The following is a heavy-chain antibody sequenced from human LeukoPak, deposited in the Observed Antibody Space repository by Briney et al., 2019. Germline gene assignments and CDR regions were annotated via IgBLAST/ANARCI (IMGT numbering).Heavy chain of an antibody. Sequence: PGGSLRLSCAASGFTFSSYSMNWVRQAPGKGLEWVSSISSSSSYIYYADSVKGRFTISRDNAKNSLYLQMNSLRAEDTAVYYCARAGPEYCGGDCYFNYWGQGTLVTVSS. J-gene: IGHJ4*02. CDR1: GFTFSSYS. CDR3: ARAGPEYCGGDCYFNY. D-gene: IGHD2-21*02. CDR2: ISSSSSYI. V-gene: IGHV3-21*01.